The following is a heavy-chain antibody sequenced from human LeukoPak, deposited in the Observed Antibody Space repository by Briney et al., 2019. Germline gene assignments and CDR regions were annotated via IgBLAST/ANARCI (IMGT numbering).Heavy chain of an antibody. V-gene: IGHV4-34*01. CDR3: AREIGSRAALWFGELLSLNFDY. Sequence: PSETLSLTCAVYGGSFSGYYWSWIRQPPGKGLEWIGEINHSGSTNYNPSLKSRVTISVDTSKNQFSLKLSSVTAADTAVYYCAREIGSRAALWFGELLSLNFDYWGQGTLVTVSS. D-gene: IGHD3-10*01. J-gene: IGHJ4*02. CDR1: GGSFSGYY. CDR2: INHSGST.